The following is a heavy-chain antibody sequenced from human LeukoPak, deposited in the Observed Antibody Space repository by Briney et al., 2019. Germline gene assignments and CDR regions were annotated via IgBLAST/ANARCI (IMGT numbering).Heavy chain of an antibody. CDR2: IYNSGST. J-gene: IGHJ5*02. CDR3: ARGVAGGNWFDP. D-gene: IGHD6-19*01. V-gene: IGHV3-53*01. CDR1: GLTVRSNH. Sequence: GGSLRLSCAASGLTVRSNHMNWVRQAPGKGLEWVSVIYNSGSTSYADSVKGRSTISRDISKNILYFQMNSLRAEDTAVYYCARGVAGGNWFDPWGQGTLVTVSS.